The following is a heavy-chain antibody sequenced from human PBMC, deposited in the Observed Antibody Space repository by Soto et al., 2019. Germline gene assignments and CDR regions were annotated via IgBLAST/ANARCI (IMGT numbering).Heavy chain of an antibody. J-gene: IGHJ4*02. Sequence: SETLSLTCTVSGGSISSYYWCWIRQPPGKGLEWIGYIYYSGSTYYNPSLKSRVTISVDTSENQFSLKLSSVTAADTAVYYCASNKYYYDSSGLFYSYFDYWGQGTLVTVSS. D-gene: IGHD3-22*01. CDR2: IYYSGST. CDR3: ASNKYYYDSSGLFYSYFDY. V-gene: IGHV4-59*12. CDR1: GGSISSYY.